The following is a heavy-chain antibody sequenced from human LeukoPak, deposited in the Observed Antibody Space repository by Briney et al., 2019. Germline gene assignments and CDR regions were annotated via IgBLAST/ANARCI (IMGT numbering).Heavy chain of an antibody. CDR3: ARKDYGDY. J-gene: IGHJ4*02. CDR2: IIPIFHTP. V-gene: IGHV1-69*05. CDR1: GGAFSNYA. Sequence: SVKVSCKASGGAFSNYAISWVRQAPGQGLEWMGGIIPIFHTPNYAQKFQGRVTLTTDESTTTAYMELSSLRSEDTAVYYCARKDYGDYWGQGTLVTVSS.